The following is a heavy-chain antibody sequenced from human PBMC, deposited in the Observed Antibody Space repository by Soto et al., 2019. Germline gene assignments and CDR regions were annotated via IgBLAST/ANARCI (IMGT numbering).Heavy chain of an antibody. CDR1: GGSFSGYY. J-gene: IGHJ6*03. V-gene: IGHV4-34*01. CDR2: INHSGGT. CDR3: ARGLIYYYGSGSYREGYYYMDV. Sequence: SETLSLTCAVYGGSFSGYYWSWIRQPPGKGLEWIGEINHSGGTNYNPSLKSRVTISVDTSKNQFSLKLSSVTAADTAVYYCARGLIYYYGSGSYREGYYYMDVWGKGTTVTVSS. D-gene: IGHD3-10*01.